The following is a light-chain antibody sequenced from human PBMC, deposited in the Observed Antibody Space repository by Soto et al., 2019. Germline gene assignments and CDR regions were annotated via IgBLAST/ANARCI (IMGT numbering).Light chain of an antibody. Sequence: EIVLTQSPDTLSLSPGERATLSCRASQCVGTSLACHQQQPGQAPSLLISDVSNRATGIPARFSGSGSRTDFTLTISSLEPEDFAVYYCHQHSNWPLTFGGGTKVDIK. V-gene: IGKV3-11*01. CDR3: HQHSNWPLT. CDR2: DVS. J-gene: IGKJ4*01. CDR1: QCVGTS.